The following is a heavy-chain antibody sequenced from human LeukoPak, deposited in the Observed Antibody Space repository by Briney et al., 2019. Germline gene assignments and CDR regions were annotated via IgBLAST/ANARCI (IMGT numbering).Heavy chain of an antibody. CDR2: IYYSGST. Sequence: SETLSLTCTVSGGSISSYYWSWIRQPPGKGLEWIGYIYYSGSTNYTPSLKSRITISVDTSRNQFSLKLNSVTAADTAVYYCARVGGSNYYYYGMDVWGQGTTVTVSS. CDR1: GGSISSYY. CDR3: ARVGGSNYYYYGMDV. D-gene: IGHD2-15*01. V-gene: IGHV4-59*01. J-gene: IGHJ6*02.